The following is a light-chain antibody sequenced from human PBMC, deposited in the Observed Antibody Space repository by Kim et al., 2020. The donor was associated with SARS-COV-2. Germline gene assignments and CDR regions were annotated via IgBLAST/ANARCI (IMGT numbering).Light chain of an antibody. CDR1: QDISHY. CDR3: QQYYSYPQT. J-gene: IGKJ4*01. CDR2: AAS. V-gene: IGKV1-16*02. Sequence: DIQMTQSPSSLSASVGDRVTITCRASQDISHYLAWFQQQPGKAPKSLIHAASVLQSGVPSKFSGSGSGTDFTLTISSLQPEDFATYYCQQYYSYPQTFGGGTKVDSK.